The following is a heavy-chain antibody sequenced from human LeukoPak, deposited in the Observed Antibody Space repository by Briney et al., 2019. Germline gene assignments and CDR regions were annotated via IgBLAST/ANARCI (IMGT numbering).Heavy chain of an antibody. CDR1: GGSISNYY. Sequence: SETLSLTCTVSGGSISNYYWSWIRQPPGQVPEWIGYIYYSGSTYYNPSLKSRVTISVDTSKNQFSLKLSSVTAADTAVYYCARAGDRGTFDYWGQGTLVTVSS. D-gene: IGHD2-15*01. J-gene: IGHJ4*02. CDR2: IYYSGST. V-gene: IGHV4-59*04. CDR3: ARAGDRGTFDY.